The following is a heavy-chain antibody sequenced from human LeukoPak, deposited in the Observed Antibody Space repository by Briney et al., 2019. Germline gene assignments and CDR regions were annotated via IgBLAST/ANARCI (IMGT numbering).Heavy chain of an antibody. CDR1: GFTFSGSA. CDR2: IRSKANSYAT. CDR3: TRREIYGDYGYYYYGMDV. V-gene: IGHV3-73*01. D-gene: IGHD4-17*01. Sequence: GGSLRLSCAASGFTFSGSAMHWVRQASGKGLEWVGRIRSKANSYATAYAASVKGRFTISRDDSKNTAYLQMNSLKTEDTAVYYCTRREIYGDYGYYYYGMDVWGQGTMVTVSS. J-gene: IGHJ6*02.